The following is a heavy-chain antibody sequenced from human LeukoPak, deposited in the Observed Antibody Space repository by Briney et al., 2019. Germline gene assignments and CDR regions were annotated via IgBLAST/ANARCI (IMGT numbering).Heavy chain of an antibody. CDR3: ARDLFTPVAGMEGGY. V-gene: IGHV4-39*07. CDR2: IYYSGST. J-gene: IGHJ4*02. Sequence: TSSETLSLTCTVSGGSISSYYWGWIRQPPGKGLEWIGSIYYSGSTCYNPSLKSRVTISVDTSKNQFSLKLSSVTAADTAVYYCARDLFTPVAGMEGGYWGQGTLVTVSS. D-gene: IGHD6-19*01. CDR1: GGSISSYY.